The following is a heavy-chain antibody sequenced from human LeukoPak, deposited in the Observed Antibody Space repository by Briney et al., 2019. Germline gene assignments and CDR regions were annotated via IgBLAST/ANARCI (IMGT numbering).Heavy chain of an antibody. V-gene: IGHV1-2*02. D-gene: IGHD2-2*01. CDR2: INTNNGGT. CDR1: GSPVNGYY. CDR3: ARDLLGYCSSTSCSIDY. J-gene: IGHJ4*02. Sequence: ASVKLSCKCSGSPVNGYYMHWVRQAPRPGLEWMGWINTNNGGTNYAQKFQGRVTMTRDTSISTAYMELSRLRSDDSAVYYCARDLLGYCSSTSCSIDYWGQGTLVTVPS.